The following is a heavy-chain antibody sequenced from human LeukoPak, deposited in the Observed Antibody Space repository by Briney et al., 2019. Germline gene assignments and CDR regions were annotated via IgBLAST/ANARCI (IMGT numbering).Heavy chain of an antibody. CDR3: AKFPESYCSGGSCYGFDP. D-gene: IGHD2-15*01. CDR2: ISGSGGST. V-gene: IGHV3-23*01. CDR1: GFTFSSYA. Sequence: GGSLRLSCAASGFTFSSYAMSWVRPAPGKGLEWVSAISGSGGSTSCADSVKGRFTISRDNSKNTLYLQMNSLRAEDTAVYYCAKFPESYCSGGSCYGFDPWGQGTLVTVSS. J-gene: IGHJ5*02.